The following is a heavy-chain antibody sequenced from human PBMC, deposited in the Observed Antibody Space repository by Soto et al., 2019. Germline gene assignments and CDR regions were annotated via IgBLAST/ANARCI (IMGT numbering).Heavy chain of an antibody. Sequence: QVQLVQSGAEVKKPGSSVKVSCKASGGTFSSYAISWVLQAPGQGLEWMGGIIPIFGTANYAQKFQGRVTITADESTSTAYMELSSLRSEDTAVYYCARLEYSYGHYYYYYGMDVWGQGTTVTVSS. J-gene: IGHJ6*02. V-gene: IGHV1-69*01. D-gene: IGHD5-18*01. CDR2: IIPIFGTA. CDR1: GGTFSSYA. CDR3: ARLEYSYGHYYYYYGMDV.